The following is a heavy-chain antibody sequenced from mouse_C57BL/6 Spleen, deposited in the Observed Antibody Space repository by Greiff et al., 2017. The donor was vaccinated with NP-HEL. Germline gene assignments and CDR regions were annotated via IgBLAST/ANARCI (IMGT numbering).Heavy chain of an antibody. D-gene: IGHD2-5*01. V-gene: IGHV1-80*01. CDR3: ARQSSNYVPLDY. Sequence: QVQLKESGAELVKPGASVKISCKASGYAFSSYWMNWVKQRPGKGLEWIGQIYPGDGDTNYNGKFKGKATLTADKSSSTAYMQLSSLTSEDSAVYFCARQSSNYVPLDYWGQGTTLTVSS. CDR1: GYAFSSYW. CDR2: IYPGDGDT. J-gene: IGHJ2*01.